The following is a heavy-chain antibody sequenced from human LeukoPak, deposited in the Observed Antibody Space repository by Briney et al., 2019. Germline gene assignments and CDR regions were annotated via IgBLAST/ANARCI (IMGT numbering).Heavy chain of an antibody. CDR1: GFTFDDYA. V-gene: IGHV3-9*03. CDR2: ISWNSGSI. Sequence: GGSLRLSCAASGFTFDDYAMHWVRQAPGKGLEWVSGISWNSGSIGYADSVKGRFTISRDNAKNSLYLQMDSLRAEDMALYYCAKDEFVASDFTGAFDIWGQGTMVTVSS. D-gene: IGHD2-8*02. CDR3: AKDEFVASDFTGAFDI. J-gene: IGHJ3*02.